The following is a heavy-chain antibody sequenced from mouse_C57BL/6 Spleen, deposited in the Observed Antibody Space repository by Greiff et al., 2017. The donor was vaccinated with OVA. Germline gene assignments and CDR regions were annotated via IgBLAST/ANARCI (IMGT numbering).Heavy chain of an antibody. Sequence: VQLQQSGPGLLQPSQRLSITCTVSGFSLPSYGVHWVRQSPGKGLEWLGVIWRGGSTDYNAAFITRLSISKDNSKSRVFFKMNSRQADDTARYYWARDEGYYYGSSHDYAMDYWGQGTSVTVSS. J-gene: IGHJ4*01. V-gene: IGHV2-2*01. CDR3: ARDEGYYYGSSHDYAMDY. CDR2: IWRGGST. D-gene: IGHD1-1*01. CDR1: GFSLPSYG.